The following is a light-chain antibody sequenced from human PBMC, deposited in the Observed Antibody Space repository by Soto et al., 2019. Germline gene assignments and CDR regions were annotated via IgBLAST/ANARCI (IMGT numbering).Light chain of an antibody. CDR2: WAS. CDR3: QQYYSAPLFT. CDR1: QSVLYSSNNKNY. J-gene: IGKJ3*01. V-gene: IGKV4-1*01. Sequence: DIVMTQSPDSLAVSLGERATINCKSSQSVLYSSNNKNYLAWYQQKPGQPPKLLIYWASTRESGVPDRFSGSGSGTDFTLTIRSLQAEDVAVYYYQQYYSAPLFTFSPGTKVDIK.